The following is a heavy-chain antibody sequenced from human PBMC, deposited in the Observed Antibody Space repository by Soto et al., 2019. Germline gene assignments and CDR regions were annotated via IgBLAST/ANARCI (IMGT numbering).Heavy chain of an antibody. J-gene: IGHJ2*01. CDR3: ARKILGSTTRPNYWYFDL. CDR2: ISGGGDAA. V-gene: IGHV3-23*01. CDR1: GFTFINYA. Sequence: EVQVLESGGGLVQPGGSLRLSCAGSGFTFINYAMNWVRQAPGKGLEWVSSISGGGDAAFFPDSVRGQFTISRDNSKNTVTLQMNSLGVDDPAVYYCARKILGSTTRPNYWYFDLWGRGTLVTVSS. D-gene: IGHD7-27*01.